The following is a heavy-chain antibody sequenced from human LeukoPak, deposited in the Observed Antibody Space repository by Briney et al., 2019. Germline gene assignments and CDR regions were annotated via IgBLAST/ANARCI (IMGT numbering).Heavy chain of an antibody. CDR2: IYSTGST. V-gene: IGHV4-4*07. Sequence: SETLSLTCTVSGGSISSYYWSRIRQPAGQGLERIGRIYSTGSTNYNPSLKSRVTMSVDTSKNQFSLRLRAVTAADTAVYYCARQIASAGTAGFDFWGQGALVTVSS. CDR3: ARQIASAGTAGFDF. J-gene: IGHJ4*02. CDR1: GGSISSYY. D-gene: IGHD6-13*01.